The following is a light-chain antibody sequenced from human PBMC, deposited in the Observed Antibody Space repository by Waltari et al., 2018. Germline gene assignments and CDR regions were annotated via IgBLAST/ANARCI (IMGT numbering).Light chain of an antibody. CDR2: GAS. J-gene: IGKJ3*01. CDR3: QQYLSSPPGT. V-gene: IGKV3-20*01. Sequence: EIVLTQSPGTLSVSPRERVTLSCRASQSISTTYLAWYQHKPGQAPRLLLYGASRRATGIPDRFSGSGSGTDFTLTIGRLEPEDFAVYYCQQYLSSPPGTFGPGTKVDIK. CDR1: QSISTTY.